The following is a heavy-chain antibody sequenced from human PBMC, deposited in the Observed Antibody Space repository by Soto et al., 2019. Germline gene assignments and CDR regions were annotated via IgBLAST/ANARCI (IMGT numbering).Heavy chain of an antibody. V-gene: IGHV3-30-3*01. CDR1: GFTFSSYA. Sequence: VGSLRLSCADSGFTFSSYAMHWVRLAPGKGLEWVAVISYDGSNKYYAASVKGRFTISRDNSKNTLYLQMNSLRAEDTAVYYCARGLSSFDSWQLGGAYYFGYWGQGTLVTVS. CDR2: ISYDGSNK. D-gene: IGHD1-1*01. CDR3: ARGLSSFDSWQLGGAYYFGY. J-gene: IGHJ4*02.